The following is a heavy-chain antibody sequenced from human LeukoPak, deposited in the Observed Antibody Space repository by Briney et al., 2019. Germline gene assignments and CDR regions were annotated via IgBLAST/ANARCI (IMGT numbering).Heavy chain of an antibody. CDR1: GFTFSSYA. CDR3: ARSYDTGRSFFDY. J-gene: IGHJ4*02. CDR2: ISYHGSNK. D-gene: IGHD3-16*01. V-gene: IGHV3-30-3*01. Sequence: GGSLRLSCAASGFTFSSYAMHWVRQAPGKGLEWVAAISYHGSNKYYADSVKGRFTVSRDDSKNALYLQMNSLRADDTAVYYCARSYDTGRSFFDYWGQGTLVTVSS.